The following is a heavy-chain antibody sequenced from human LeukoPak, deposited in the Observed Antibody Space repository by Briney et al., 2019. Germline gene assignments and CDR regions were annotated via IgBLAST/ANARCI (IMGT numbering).Heavy chain of an antibody. D-gene: IGHD6-19*01. CDR3: ARDGAVAGTAYPEY. CDR1: GYTFTGYY. J-gene: IGHJ4*02. CDR2: INPNSGGT. V-gene: IGHV1-2*02. Sequence: ASVKVSCKASGYTFTGYYIHWVRQAPGQGLEWMGCINPNSGGTKYAQKFQGRVTMTRDTYISAAYLELSSLTSDDTALYYCARDGAVAGTAYPEYWGQGTLVTVSS.